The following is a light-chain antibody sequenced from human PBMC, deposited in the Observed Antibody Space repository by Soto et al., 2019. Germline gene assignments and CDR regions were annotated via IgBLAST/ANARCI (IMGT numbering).Light chain of an antibody. J-gene: IGKJ1*01. CDR3: QQYGSSGT. Sequence: ESVLTQSPATLSLSPGGRATLSCWASHSVTTHLAWFQQRPGQTPRLLIYDASTRAPGIPARFSGSGSGTDFTLTISRLEPEDFAVYYCQQYGSSGTFGQGTKVDIK. CDR1: HSVTTH. V-gene: IGKV3-20*01. CDR2: DAS.